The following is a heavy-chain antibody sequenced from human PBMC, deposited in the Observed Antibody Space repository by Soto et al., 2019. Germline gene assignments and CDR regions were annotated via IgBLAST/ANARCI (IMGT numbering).Heavy chain of an antibody. CDR2: IYYSGST. J-gene: IGHJ5*02. D-gene: IGHD3-3*01. CDR3: ARVGYDFWSGYYHSYNWFDP. V-gene: IGHV4-59*01. Sequence: PSETLSLTCTVSGGSISSYYWSWIRQPPGEGLEWIGYIYYSGSTNYNPSLKSRVTISVDTSKNQFSLKLSSVTAADTAVYYCARVGYDFWSGYYHSYNWFDPWGQGTLVTVSS. CDR1: GGSISSYY.